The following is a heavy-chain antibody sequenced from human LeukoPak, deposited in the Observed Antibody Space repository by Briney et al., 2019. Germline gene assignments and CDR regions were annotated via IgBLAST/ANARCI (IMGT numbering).Heavy chain of an antibody. CDR1: GFTFDDYA. CDR3: ARSGYYYDSSGQFDY. CDR2: ISWNSGSI. J-gene: IGHJ4*02. V-gene: IGHV3-9*01. D-gene: IGHD3-22*01. Sequence: GGSLRLSCAASGFTFDDYAMHWVRQAPGKGLEWVSGISWNSGSIGYADSVKGRFTISRDNAKNSLYLQMNSLRAEDTAVYYCARSGYYYDSSGQFDYWGQGTLVTVSS.